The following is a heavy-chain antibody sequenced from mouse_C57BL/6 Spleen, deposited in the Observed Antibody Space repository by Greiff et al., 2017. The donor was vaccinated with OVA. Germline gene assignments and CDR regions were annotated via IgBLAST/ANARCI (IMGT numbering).Heavy chain of an antibody. D-gene: IGHD4-1*01. J-gene: IGHJ3*01. V-gene: IGHV1-55*01. CDR3: ARSGGAY. CDR2: IYPGSGST. CDR1: GYTFTSYW. Sequence: VQLQQPGAELVKPGASVTMSCKASGYTFTSYWITWVKQRPGQGLEWIGDIYPGSGSTNYNEKFKSKATLTVDTSSSTAYMQLSSLTSEGAAVYYSARSGGAYWGQGTLVTVSA.